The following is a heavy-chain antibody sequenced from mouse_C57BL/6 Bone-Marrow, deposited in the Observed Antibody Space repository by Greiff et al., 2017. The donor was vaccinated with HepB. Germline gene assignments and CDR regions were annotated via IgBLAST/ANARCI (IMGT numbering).Heavy chain of an antibody. Sequence: EVMLVESGGGLVQPGGSLKLSCAASGFTFSDYYMYWVRQTPEKRLEWVAYISNGGGSTYYPDTVKGRFTISRDNAKNTLYLQMSRLKSEDTAMYYCARQRTTVSYAMDYWGKGTSVTVSS. CDR1: GFTFSDYY. J-gene: IGHJ4*01. V-gene: IGHV5-12*01. CDR3: ARQRTTVSYAMDY. CDR2: ISNGGGST. D-gene: IGHD1-1*01.